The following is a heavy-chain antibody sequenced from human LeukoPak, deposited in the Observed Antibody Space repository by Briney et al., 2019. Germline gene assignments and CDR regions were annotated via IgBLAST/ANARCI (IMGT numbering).Heavy chain of an antibody. D-gene: IGHD6-19*01. CDR2: INHSGST. CDR3: AREAVAPYNWFDP. V-gene: IGHV4-38-2*02. J-gene: IGHJ5*02. Sequence: SETLSLTCTVSGYSISSGYYWGWIRQPPGKGLEWIGEINHSGSTNYNPSLKSRVTISVDTSKNQFSLKLSSVTAADTAVYYCAREAVAPYNWFDPWGQGTLVTVSS. CDR1: GYSISSGYY.